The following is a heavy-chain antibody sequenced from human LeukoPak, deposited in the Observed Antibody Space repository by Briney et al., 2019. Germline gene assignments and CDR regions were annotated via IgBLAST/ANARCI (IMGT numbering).Heavy chain of an antibody. D-gene: IGHD3-22*01. Sequence: GGSLRLSCAASGFTFSSYAMSWVRQAPGKGLEWVSAISGSGSSTYYADSVKGRFTISRDNSKNTLYLQMNSLRVEDTAVSYCARYYDSSVPFDYWGQGTLVTVSS. CDR2: ISGSGSST. J-gene: IGHJ4*02. CDR1: GFTFSSYA. CDR3: ARYYDSSVPFDY. V-gene: IGHV3-23*01.